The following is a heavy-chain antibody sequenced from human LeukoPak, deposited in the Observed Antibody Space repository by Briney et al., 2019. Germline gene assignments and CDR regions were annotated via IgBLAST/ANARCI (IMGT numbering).Heavy chain of an antibody. D-gene: IGHD3-10*01. CDR3: ARGYYGSGRLFLFDP. CDR1: GYSFTSYW. V-gene: IGHV5-51*01. Sequence: GESLKISCKGSGYSFTSYWIGWVRQMPGKGLEWMGIIYPGDSVTRYSPSFQGQVTISADKSISTAYLQWSSLKASDTAMYYCARGYYGSGRLFLFDPWGQGTLVTVSS. CDR2: IYPGDSVT. J-gene: IGHJ5*02.